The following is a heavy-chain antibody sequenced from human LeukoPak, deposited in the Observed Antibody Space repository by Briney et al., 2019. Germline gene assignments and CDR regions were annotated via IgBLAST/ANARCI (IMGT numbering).Heavy chain of an antibody. CDR2: IYYSGST. D-gene: IGHD3-10*01. V-gene: IGHV4-61*01. Sequence: SETLSLNCTVSGGSVRSGSYYWSWIRPPKGKGLEWIGYIYYSGSTNYNPSLRSRVIISVDTSKKQFSLKLSSVTAADTAVYYCARGYYGSGSFFDYWGQGTLVTVSS. CDR1: GGSVRSGSYY. CDR3: ARGYYGSGSFFDY. J-gene: IGHJ4*02.